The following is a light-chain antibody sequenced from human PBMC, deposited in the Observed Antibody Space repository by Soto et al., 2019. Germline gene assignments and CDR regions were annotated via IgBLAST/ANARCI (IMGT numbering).Light chain of an antibody. CDR3: QQLNIYPIT. CDR1: QGISSD. V-gene: IGKV1-9*01. J-gene: IGKJ5*01. Sequence: DIQLTQSPSFLSACVGDRVSFTCRASQGISSDLAWYQQKPGKAPNLLIYAASALQTGVPSRFSGSGSGTEFTLTISGLQPEDFATYYCQQLNIYPITFGQGTRLEIK. CDR2: AAS.